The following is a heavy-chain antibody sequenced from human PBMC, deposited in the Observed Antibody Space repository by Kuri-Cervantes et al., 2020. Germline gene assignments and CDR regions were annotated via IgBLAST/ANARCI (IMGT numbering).Heavy chain of an antibody. CDR3: ARCRGRDNWFDP. D-gene: IGHD3-10*01. J-gene: IGHJ5*02. CDR1: GYTFTSYD. CDR2: MNPNSGNT. Sequence: ASVKVSCKASGYTFTSYDINWVRQATGQGLEWMGWMNPNSGNTGCAQKFQGRLTMTRNTSISTAYMEQSSLRSEDTAVYYCARCRGRDNWFDPWGQGTLVTVSS. V-gene: IGHV1-8*01.